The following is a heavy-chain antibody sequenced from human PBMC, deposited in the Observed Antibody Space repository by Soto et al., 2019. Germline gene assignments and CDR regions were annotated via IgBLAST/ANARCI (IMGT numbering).Heavy chain of an antibody. J-gene: IGHJ4*02. CDR2: ISYDGSNK. D-gene: IGHD5-12*01. Sequence: GGSLRLSCAASGFTFSSYAMHWVRQAPGKGLEWVAVISYDGSNKYYADSVKGRFTISRDNSKNTLNLHMNSLRGEDTAVYYCATQGYDDRFDYWGQGTPVTVSS. CDR1: GFTFSSYA. CDR3: ATQGYDDRFDY. V-gene: IGHV3-30-3*01.